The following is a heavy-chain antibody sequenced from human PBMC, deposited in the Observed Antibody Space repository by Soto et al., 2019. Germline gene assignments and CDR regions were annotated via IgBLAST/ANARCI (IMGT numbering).Heavy chain of an antibody. CDR1: GGSISSYY. CDR3: ARGALTTYFDY. J-gene: IGHJ4*02. V-gene: IGHV4-59*01. Sequence: QVQLKESGPGLVKPSATLSLTCAVSGGSISSYYWSWIRQPPGKGLEWIGYFYYSGSTNYNPSLKSRVTISVDTSKNQFSLKLSSVTAADTAVYYCARGALTTYFDYWGQGTLVTVSS. CDR2: FYYSGST.